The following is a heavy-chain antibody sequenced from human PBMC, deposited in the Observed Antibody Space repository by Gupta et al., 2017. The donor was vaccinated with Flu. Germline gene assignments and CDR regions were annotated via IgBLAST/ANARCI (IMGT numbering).Heavy chain of an antibody. D-gene: IGHD3-10*01. V-gene: IGHV4-59*01. CDR1: GGSISSYY. J-gene: IGHJ4*02. Sequence: QVQLQESGPGLVKPSETLSLTCTVSGGSISSYYWRWIRQPPGKGLEWIGYIYYSGSTNYNPSLKSRVTISVDTSKNQFSLKLSSVTAADTAVYYCARGYDGSAGGDYWGQGTLVTVSS. CDR2: IYYSGST. CDR3: ARGYDGSAGGDY.